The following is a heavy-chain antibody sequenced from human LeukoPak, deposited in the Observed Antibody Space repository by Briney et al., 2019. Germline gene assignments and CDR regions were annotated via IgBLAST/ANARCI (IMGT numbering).Heavy chain of an antibody. Sequence: GGSLRLSCAASGFTFSSYSMNWVRQAPGKGLEWVSSISSSSSYIYYADSVKGRFTTSRDNSKNTLYLQMKSLRAEDTAVYYCAKGGGYEAQYYYYYLDVWGKGTTVTISS. J-gene: IGHJ6*03. V-gene: IGHV3-21*01. CDR2: ISSSSSYI. CDR1: GFTFSSYS. D-gene: IGHD5-12*01. CDR3: AKGGGYEAQYYYYYLDV.